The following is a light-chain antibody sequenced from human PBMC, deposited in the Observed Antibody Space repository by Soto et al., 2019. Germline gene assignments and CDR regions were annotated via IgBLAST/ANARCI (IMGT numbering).Light chain of an antibody. CDR1: SSDVGAYDY. J-gene: IGLJ1*01. CDR3: SSYTGGSTLFV. CDR2: EVT. Sequence: QSVLTEPASVSGSPGQSITLSCTGTSSDVGAYDYVSWYQQPPGKAPKLMIYEVTNRPSGVSSRFSGSKSVNTASLTISGLQAEDEADYYCSSYTGGSTLFVFGAGTKVTVL. V-gene: IGLV2-14*01.